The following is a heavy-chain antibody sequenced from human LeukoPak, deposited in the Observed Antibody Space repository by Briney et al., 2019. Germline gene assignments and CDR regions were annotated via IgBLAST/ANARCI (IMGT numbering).Heavy chain of an antibody. CDR2: INPNSGGT. CDR3: ATLGAGDFDY. J-gene: IGHJ4*02. Sequence: ASVKVSCKASGYTFTDYYIHWVRQAPGRGLEFMGWINPNSGGTSYAQKFQGRVTMTRDTSISTAYMELSRLRSDDTAMYYCATLGAGDFDYWGQGTLVTASS. D-gene: IGHD1-26*01. CDR1: GYTFTDYY. V-gene: IGHV1-2*02.